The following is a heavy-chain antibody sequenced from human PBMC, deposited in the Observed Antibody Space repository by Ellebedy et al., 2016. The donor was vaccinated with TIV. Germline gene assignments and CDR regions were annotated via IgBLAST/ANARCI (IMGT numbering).Heavy chain of an antibody. Sequence: MPSETLSLTCTVSGGSISSYYWSWIRQPPGKGLEWIGYIYYSGSTNYKPSLKSRVTISVDTSKNQFSLKLSSVTAADTAVYYCARDEFASTPEGEGWFDPWGQGTLVTVSS. D-gene: IGHD3-16*01. CDR1: GGSISSYY. CDR3: ARDEFASTPEGEGWFDP. V-gene: IGHV4-59*01. CDR2: IYYSGST. J-gene: IGHJ5*02.